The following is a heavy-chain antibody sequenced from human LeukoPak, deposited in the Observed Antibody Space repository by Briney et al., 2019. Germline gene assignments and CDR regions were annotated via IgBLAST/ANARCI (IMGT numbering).Heavy chain of an antibody. J-gene: IGHJ4*02. D-gene: IGHD1-26*01. CDR1: GFTFSSYW. V-gene: IGHV3-7*01. CDR3: VRDTGGSGSYPDY. Sequence: QSGGSLRLSCAASGFTFSSYWMTWVRQAPGKGLEWVANIKQDGSEKYYVDSVKGRFTISRDNAKNSVYLQVNNLRAEDTAVYYCVRDTGGSGSYPDYWGQGTLVTVSS. CDR2: IKQDGSEK.